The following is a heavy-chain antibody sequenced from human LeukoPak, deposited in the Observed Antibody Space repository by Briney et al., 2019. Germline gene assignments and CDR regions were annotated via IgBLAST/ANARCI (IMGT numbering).Heavy chain of an antibody. CDR1: GFTFSSYS. J-gene: IGHJ4*02. CDR3: ANLLTRIAAAGHFDY. Sequence: GGSLRLSCAASGFTFSSYSMNWVRQAPGKGLEWVSAISGSGGSTYYADSVKGRFTISRDNSKNTLYLQMNSLRAEDTAVYYYANLLTRIAAAGHFDYWGQGTLVTVSS. CDR2: ISGSGGST. D-gene: IGHD6-13*01. V-gene: IGHV3-23*01.